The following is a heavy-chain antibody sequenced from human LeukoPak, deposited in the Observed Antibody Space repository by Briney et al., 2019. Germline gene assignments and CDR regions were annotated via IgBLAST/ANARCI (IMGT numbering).Heavy chain of an antibody. CDR2: INWNGGST. D-gene: IGHD3-22*01. J-gene: IGHJ4*02. CDR1: GFTFDDYG. Sequence: PGGSLRLSCAASGFTFDDYGMSWVRQAPGKGLDWVSGINWNGGSTGYADSVKGRFTISRDNAKNSLYLQMNSLRAEDTALYYCARDHSRASSGSFGYWGQGTLVTVSS. V-gene: IGHV3-20*04. CDR3: ARDHSRASSGSFGY.